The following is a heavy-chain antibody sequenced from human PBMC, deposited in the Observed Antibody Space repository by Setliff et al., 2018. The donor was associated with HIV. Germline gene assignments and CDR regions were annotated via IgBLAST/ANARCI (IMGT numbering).Heavy chain of an antibody. V-gene: IGHV1-3*04. Sequence: RSSVKVSCKASGYTFSEYAIHWVRQAPGQRLEWRGRIDTDNGYRRYSPKLQGRVTITKDTSANTAYMELRGLRSEDTAVYYCARWCAAAGCYPAIYHFDSWGQGTLVTVSS. J-gene: IGHJ4*02. CDR2: IDTDNGYR. D-gene: IGHD2-2*01. CDR1: GYTFSEYA. CDR3: ARWCAAAGCYPAIYHFDS.